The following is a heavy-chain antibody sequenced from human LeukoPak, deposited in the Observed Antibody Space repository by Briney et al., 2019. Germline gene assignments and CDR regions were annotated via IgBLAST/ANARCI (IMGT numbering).Heavy chain of an antibody. CDR2: IYYSGNT. D-gene: IGHD5-18*01. J-gene: IGHJ3*02. Sequence: PSETLSLTCTVSGGSVSSGSYYWSWIRQPPGKGLEWIGYIYYSGNTNYNPSLKSRVTISVDTSKNQFSLKLSSVTAADTAVYYCARGVVGYGYAFDIWGQGTMVTVSS. CDR1: GGSVSSGSYY. V-gene: IGHV4-61*01. CDR3: ARGVVGYGYAFDI.